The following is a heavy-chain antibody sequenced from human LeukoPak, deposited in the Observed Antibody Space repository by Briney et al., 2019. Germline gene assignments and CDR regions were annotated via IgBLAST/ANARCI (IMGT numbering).Heavy chain of an antibody. Sequence: GESLKISCKGSGYSFITYWIGWVRQMPGKGLEWMGIIYSPSFQGQVTISADKSISTAFLQWNSLKASDTAMYYCARSSPYCTNGLCYREFNYWGQGTLVTVSS. D-gene: IGHD2-8*01. V-gene: IGHV5-51*01. CDR2: IY. J-gene: IGHJ4*02. CDR3: ARSSPYCTNGLCYREFNY. CDR1: GYSFITYW.